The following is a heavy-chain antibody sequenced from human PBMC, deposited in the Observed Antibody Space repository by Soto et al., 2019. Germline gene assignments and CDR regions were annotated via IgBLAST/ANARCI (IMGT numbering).Heavy chain of an antibody. CDR3: ARHVGFYWYFDL. CDR2: IYTDGRT. V-gene: IGHV3-66*04. CDR1: GFTVSGSY. J-gene: IGHJ2*01. D-gene: IGHD1-26*01. Sequence: EMQLVESGGGLVQPGGSLRLSCAASGFTVSGSYMGWVRQAPGKGLDWVSSIYTDGRTYYSDSVRGRFAISTANSKDTLYLQMNNLRADDTAIYYCARHVGFYWYFDLWGRGTLVTVSS.